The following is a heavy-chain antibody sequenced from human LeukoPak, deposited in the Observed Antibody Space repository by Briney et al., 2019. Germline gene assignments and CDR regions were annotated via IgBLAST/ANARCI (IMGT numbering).Heavy chain of an antibody. CDR2: ITSSSSTI. J-gene: IGHJ4*02. D-gene: IGHD3-22*01. CDR3: ANAAGYYDRSGFPRDY. Sequence: PGGSLRLSCAASGFTFSSYSMNCVRQAPGKGQEWVSYITSSSSTIYYADSVTGRFTISRDNAKNSLYLQMNSLRAEDTAVYYCANAAGYYDRSGFPRDYWGQGTLVTVSS. CDR1: GFTFSSYS. V-gene: IGHV3-48*04.